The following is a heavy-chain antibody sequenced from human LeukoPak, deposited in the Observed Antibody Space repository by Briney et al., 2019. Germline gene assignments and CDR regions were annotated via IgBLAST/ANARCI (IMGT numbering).Heavy chain of an antibody. D-gene: IGHD5/OR15-5a*01. CDR1: GGSISSTGYY. CDR3: ARQVSDYYYYYIDV. J-gene: IGHJ6*03. Sequence: SETLSLTCTVSGGSISSTGYYWDWIRRPPGKGLEWIGSIYYSETTYYNSSLKSRVTISLDTSKNQFSLSLKSVTAADTAVYYCARQVSDYYYYYIDVWGKGATVTVSS. CDR2: IYYSETT. V-gene: IGHV4-39*01.